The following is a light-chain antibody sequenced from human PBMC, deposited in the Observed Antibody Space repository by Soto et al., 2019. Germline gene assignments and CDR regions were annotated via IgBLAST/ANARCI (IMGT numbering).Light chain of an antibody. Sequence: DIQMTQSPSSLSASVGDRVSITCQSSQSISSHLNWYQQKPGKAPKLLIYGGSSLESGVPSRFSGSGSGTDFTLTISSLQPDDFATYYCQQSYTIPYIFGQGTKLEIK. CDR3: QQSYTIPYI. V-gene: IGKV1-39*01. J-gene: IGKJ2*01. CDR2: GGS. CDR1: QSISSH.